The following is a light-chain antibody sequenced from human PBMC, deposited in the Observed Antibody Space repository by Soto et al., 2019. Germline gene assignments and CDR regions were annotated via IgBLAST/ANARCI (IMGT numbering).Light chain of an antibody. CDR1: QSIASH. CDR3: QQSFTTPYT. J-gene: IGKJ2*01. Sequence: DIEMTQSPSSLSASVGDRVTITCRASQSIASHLNWYQQKPGKAPNLLIYTASSLQSGVPSRFSGSGSGTDFTLTISSLQPEDFAIYFCQQSFTTPYTFGQWTKLEIK. V-gene: IGKV1-39*01. CDR2: TAS.